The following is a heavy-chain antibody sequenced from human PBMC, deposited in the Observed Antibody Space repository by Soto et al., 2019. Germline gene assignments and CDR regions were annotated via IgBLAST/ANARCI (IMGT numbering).Heavy chain of an antibody. CDR3: LIVVNYPAY. CDR1: GFTFSGYE. V-gene: IGHV3-48*03. J-gene: IGHJ4*02. D-gene: IGHD2-15*01. Sequence: GGSLRLSCAASGFTFSGYEMNWVRQAPGQGLEWVSYISSSGSTIYYADSVKGRFTISRDNAKNSLYLQMNSLRAEDTAVYYCLIVVNYPAYWGQGTLVTVSS. CDR2: ISSSGSTI.